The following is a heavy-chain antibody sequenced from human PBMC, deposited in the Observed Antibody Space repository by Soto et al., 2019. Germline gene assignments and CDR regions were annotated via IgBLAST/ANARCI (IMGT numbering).Heavy chain of an antibody. CDR1: GGSISSSSYY. Sequence: QLQLQESGPGLVKPSETLSLTCTVSGGSISSSSYYWGWIRQPPGKGLEWIGSIYYSGRTYYNPSLKSGVTISVGTSKNQFALKLSFVTAADTAVYYCARDMKTGGMDVWGQGTTVTVSS. CDR2: IYYSGRT. V-gene: IGHV4-39*07. J-gene: IGHJ6*02. CDR3: ARDMKTGGMDV.